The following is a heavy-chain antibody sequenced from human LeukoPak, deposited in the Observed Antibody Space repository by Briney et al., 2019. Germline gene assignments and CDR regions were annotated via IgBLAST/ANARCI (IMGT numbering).Heavy chain of an antibody. CDR3: ARVPHYDFWSGYYYFDC. D-gene: IGHD3-3*01. J-gene: IGHJ4*02. CDR2: ISYDGSNK. CDR1: GFTFSSYA. Sequence: PGRSLRLSCAASGFTFSSYAMHWVRQAPGKGLEWVAVISYDGSNKYYADSVKGRFTISRDNSKNTLYLQMNSLRAEDTAVYYCARVPHYDFWSGYYYFDCWGQGTLVTVSS. V-gene: IGHV3-30-3*01.